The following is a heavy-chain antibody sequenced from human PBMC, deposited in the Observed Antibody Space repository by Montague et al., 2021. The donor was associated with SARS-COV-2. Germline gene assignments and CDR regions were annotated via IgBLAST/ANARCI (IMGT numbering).Heavy chain of an antibody. CDR1: GFTFSSSS. J-gene: IGHJ4*02. CDR2: INSAGST. D-gene: IGHD3-9*01. Sequence: SLRLSCEASGFTFSSSSVNWVRQAPGKGLEWVSSINSAGSTYYAXSVXGRFTISRDNAKNSLYLQMNSLRAEDTAVYYCARGTQASDWLLSPGFDYWGQGTLVTVSS. V-gene: IGHV3-21*01. CDR3: ARGTQASDWLLSPGFDY.